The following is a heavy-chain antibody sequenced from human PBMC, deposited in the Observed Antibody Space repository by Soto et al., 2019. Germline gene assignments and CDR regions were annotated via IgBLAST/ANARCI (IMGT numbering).Heavy chain of an antibody. D-gene: IGHD7-27*01. CDR1: GFTFKNYG. CDR2: IWADGNHK. J-gene: IGHJ4*02. V-gene: IGHV3-33*01. CDR3: ASKLTFGSSSDY. Sequence: QVQLLDSGGGVVQPGRSLRLSCAASGFTFKNYGMHWVRQAPGKGLEWVAVIWADGNHKFYAESVKGRFTIFRDNSRNTLYLQMNSLRAEDTAIYFCASKLTFGSSSDYWGQGTLVTVSS.